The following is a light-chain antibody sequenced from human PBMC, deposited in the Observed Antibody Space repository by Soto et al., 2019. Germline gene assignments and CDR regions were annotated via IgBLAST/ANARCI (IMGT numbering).Light chain of an antibody. V-gene: IGKV3-20*01. CDR3: QQYDSSPIT. CDR1: QSVSSSY. Sequence: IVLTQSPGTLSLSPGERATLSCMASQSVSSSYLAWYQQKPGQAPSLLIYGASRRATGIPDRFSGSGSGTDFTLTISRLEPEDFAVYYCQQYDSSPITFGQGTRLEIK. J-gene: IGKJ5*01. CDR2: GAS.